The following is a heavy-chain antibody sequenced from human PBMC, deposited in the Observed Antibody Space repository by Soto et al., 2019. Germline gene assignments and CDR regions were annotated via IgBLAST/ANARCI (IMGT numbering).Heavy chain of an antibody. J-gene: IGHJ3*02. CDR1: GYPVTAYY. V-gene: IGHV1-2*02. Sequence: QLHLVQSGAVVKKPGASVTVSCSASGYPVTAYYMHWVRQAPGRGLEWMGGINPATGAAKDTQTFQGRVTMSRDTSRSTVFMELRGLTSEGTAVFYCARGGGVGVAGSAAFDMWGQGTLVTVSS. CDR3: ARGGGVGVAGSAAFDM. D-gene: IGHD3-3*01. CDR2: INPATGAA.